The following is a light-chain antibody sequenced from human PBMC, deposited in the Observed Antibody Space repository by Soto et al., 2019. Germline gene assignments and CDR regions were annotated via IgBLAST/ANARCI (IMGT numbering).Light chain of an antibody. V-gene: IGLV1-51*01. Sequence: QSVLTQPPSVSAAPGQKVTISCSGSSSKIGNNYVSWYQQLPGTAPKLLIYDNNKRPSGIPDRFSGSKSGTSATLGITGLQTGDEADYYCGTWDSSLSAVFGGGTQLTVL. J-gene: IGLJ7*01. CDR1: SSKIGNNY. CDR2: DNN. CDR3: GTWDSSLSAV.